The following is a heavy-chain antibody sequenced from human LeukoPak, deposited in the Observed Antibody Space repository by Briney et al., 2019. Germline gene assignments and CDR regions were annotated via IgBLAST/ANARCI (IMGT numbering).Heavy chain of an antibody. D-gene: IGHD1-7*01. J-gene: IGHJ4*02. CDR1: GFTFSGSA. CDR3: TKNGNYQGGLDY. Sequence: GGSLRLSCAASGFTFSGSAMHWVRQASGKGLEWVCRIRSKANSYATAYAASVKGRFTISREDSKNTAYLQMNSLKTEDTAVYYCTKNGNYQGGLDYWGQGTLVTVSS. V-gene: IGHV3-73*01. CDR2: IRSKANSYAT.